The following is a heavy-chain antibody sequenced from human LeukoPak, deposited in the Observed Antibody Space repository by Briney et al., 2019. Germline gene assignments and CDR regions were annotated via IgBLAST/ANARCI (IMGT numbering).Heavy chain of an antibody. CDR3: ARVIVATSESYFDY. D-gene: IGHD5-12*01. V-gene: IGHV1-69*06. CDR1: GAPFSSYA. CDR2: IIAIFGTA. Sequence: GSSVKVSCAASGAPFSSYAITWVRQAPGQGRKGMGGIIAIFGTANYAQKFQGRVTITADKSTSTAYMELSSLRSEDTAVYYCARVIVATSESYFDYWGQGTLVTVSS. J-gene: IGHJ4*02.